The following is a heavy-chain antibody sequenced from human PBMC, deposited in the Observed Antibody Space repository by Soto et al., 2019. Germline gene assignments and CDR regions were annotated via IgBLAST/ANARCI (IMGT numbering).Heavy chain of an antibody. CDR2: ISAYNGNT. V-gene: IGHV1-18*01. Sequence: ASVNVSCKASGYTFTSYGISWVRQAPGQGLEWMGWISAYNGNTNYAQKLQGRVTMTTDTSTSTAYMELRSLRSDDTAVYYCARAYRYYDILTGYYSAGGFYGMDVWGQGTTVTVSS. J-gene: IGHJ6*02. D-gene: IGHD3-9*01. CDR1: GYTFTSYG. CDR3: ARAYRYYDILTGYYSAGGFYGMDV.